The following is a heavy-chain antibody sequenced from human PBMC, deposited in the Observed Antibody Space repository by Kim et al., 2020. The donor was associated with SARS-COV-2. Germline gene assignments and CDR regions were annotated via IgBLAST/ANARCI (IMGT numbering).Heavy chain of an antibody. Sequence: YAQKCQGRVTMTEDTSTDTAYMELSSLRSEDTAVYYCATVASIFGVVIFGYWGQGTLVTVSS. D-gene: IGHD3-3*01. J-gene: IGHJ4*02. CDR3: ATVASIFGVVIFGY. V-gene: IGHV1-24*01.